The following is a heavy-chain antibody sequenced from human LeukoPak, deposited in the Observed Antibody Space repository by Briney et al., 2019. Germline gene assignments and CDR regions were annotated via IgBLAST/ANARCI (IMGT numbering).Heavy chain of an antibody. Sequence: RPGGSLRLSCAASGFTFSSYAMHWVRQAPGKGLEWVAVISYDGSNKYYADSVKGRFTISRDNSKNTLYLQMNSLRAEDTAEYYCARAREQSKAVAEGFDYWGQGTLVTVSS. J-gene: IGHJ4*02. V-gene: IGHV3-30-3*01. CDR1: GFTFSSYA. CDR2: ISYDGSNK. CDR3: ARAREQSKAVAEGFDY. D-gene: IGHD6-19*01.